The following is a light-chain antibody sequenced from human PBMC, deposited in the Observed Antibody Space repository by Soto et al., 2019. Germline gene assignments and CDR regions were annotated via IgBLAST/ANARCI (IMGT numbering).Light chain of an antibody. J-gene: IGKJ2*01. Sequence: DIVVTQSPLSLPVTPGEPASISCRSSQSLLHSNGYNYLDWYLQKPGQSPQFLIYLGSNRASGVADRCSGSGPGTDFTLKISRVEAENVGICYCMQPLQRYNFGQGTKLEIK. V-gene: IGKV2-28*01. CDR3: MQPLQRYN. CDR2: LGS. CDR1: QSLLHSNGYNY.